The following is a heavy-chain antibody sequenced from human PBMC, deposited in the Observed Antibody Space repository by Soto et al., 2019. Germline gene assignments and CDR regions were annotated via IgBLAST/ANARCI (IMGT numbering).Heavy chain of an antibody. J-gene: IGHJ6*03. D-gene: IGHD3-10*01. Sequence: GGSLRLSCAASGFTFSNAWMSWVRQAPGKGLEWVGRIKSKTDGGTRDYAAHVKGRFTIESDDSKNTLYLQMNSLKTEETAVYYCTTTDTMVRGVILSEYYYYYYMDVWGKGTTVTVSS. V-gene: IGHV3-15*01. CDR1: GFTFSNAW. CDR3: TTTDTMVRGVILSEYYYYYYMDV. CDR2: IKSKTDGGTR.